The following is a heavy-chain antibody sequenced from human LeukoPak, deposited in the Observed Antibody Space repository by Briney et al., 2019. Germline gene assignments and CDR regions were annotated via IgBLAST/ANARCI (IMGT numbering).Heavy chain of an antibody. J-gene: IGHJ3*02. CDR1: GFTFSSYD. CDR2: IGTAGDT. CDR3: ARSPLGRMRVTTNLLAFDI. V-gene: IGHV3-13*01. D-gene: IGHD4-17*01. Sequence: GGSLRLSCAASGFTFSSYDMHWVRQATGKGLEWVSAIGTAGDTYYPGSVKGRFTISRENAKNSLYLQMNGLRAEDTAVYYCARSPLGRMRVTTNLLAFDIWGQGTMVTVSS.